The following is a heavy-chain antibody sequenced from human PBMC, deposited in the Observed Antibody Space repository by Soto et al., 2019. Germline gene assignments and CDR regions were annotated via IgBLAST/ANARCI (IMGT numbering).Heavy chain of an antibody. Sequence: QVQLVQSGAEVKKPGASVKVSCKASGYTFTSYDINWVRQATGQGLEWMGWMNPNSGKPGYVQKRQGSGTMIRNTSISTAYRERRSLRYEDTAVYYCAREGYSGYYWHYYGMAVWGQGTTVTVSS. CDR3: AREGYSGYYWHYYGMAV. J-gene: IGHJ6*02. D-gene: IGHD5-12*01. CDR1: GYTFTSYD. CDR2: MNPNSGKP. V-gene: IGHV1-8*01.